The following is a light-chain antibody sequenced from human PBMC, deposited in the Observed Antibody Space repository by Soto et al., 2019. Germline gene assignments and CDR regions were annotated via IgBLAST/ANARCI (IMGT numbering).Light chain of an antibody. V-gene: IGLV3-1*01. CDR2: QDS. J-gene: IGLJ2*01. CDR1: KLGDKY. Sequence: YELTQPPSVSVSPGQTASITCSGDKLGDKYACWYQQKPGQSPVLVIYQDSKRPSGIPERFSGSNSGNTATLTISGTQAMDEADYYCQAWDSSTMVFGGGTKVTVL. CDR3: QAWDSSTMV.